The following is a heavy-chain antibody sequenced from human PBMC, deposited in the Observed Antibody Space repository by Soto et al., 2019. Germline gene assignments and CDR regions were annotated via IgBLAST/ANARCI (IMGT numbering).Heavy chain of an antibody. CDR2: IYYSGST. V-gene: IGHV4-39*01. CDR3: ARSSSGSYYYYYYMDV. D-gene: IGHD3-10*01. J-gene: IGHJ6*03. CDR1: GGSISSSSYY. Sequence: SETLSLTCTVSGGSISSSSYYWGWIRQPPGKGLEWIGSIYYSGSTYYNPSLKSRVTISVDTSKNQFSLKLSFVIAADTAVYYCARSSSGSYYYYYYMDVWGKGTTVTVSS.